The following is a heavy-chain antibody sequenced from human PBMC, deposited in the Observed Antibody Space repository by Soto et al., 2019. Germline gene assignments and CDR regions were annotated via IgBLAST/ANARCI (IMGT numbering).Heavy chain of an antibody. CDR1: GFTFSSYA. D-gene: IGHD1-26*01. J-gene: IGHJ4*02. CDR3: AKDGGSGTYPEY. V-gene: IGHV3-23*01. Sequence: EVQLLESGGGLVQPGGSLRLSCAASGFTFSSYAMNWVRQAPGTGLERVSVISSSGDSTYYADSVKGRFTISRDNSKNTLYLQMNSLRAEDTALYYCAKDGGSGTYPEYWGQGALVTVSS. CDR2: ISSSGDST.